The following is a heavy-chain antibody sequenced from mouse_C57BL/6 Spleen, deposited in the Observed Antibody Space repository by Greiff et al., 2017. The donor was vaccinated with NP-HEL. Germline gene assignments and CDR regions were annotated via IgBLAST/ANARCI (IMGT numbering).Heavy chain of an antibody. CDR2: IYPGDGDT. CDR1: GYAFSSSW. Sequence: QVQLQQSGPELVKPGASVKISCKASGYAFSSSWMNWVKQRPGKGLEWIGRIYPGDGDTNYNGKFKGKATLTADKSSSTAYMQLSSLTSEDSAVYFCARRGITTAWGQGTTLTVSS. D-gene: IGHD1-2*01. CDR3: ARRGITTA. V-gene: IGHV1-82*01. J-gene: IGHJ2*01.